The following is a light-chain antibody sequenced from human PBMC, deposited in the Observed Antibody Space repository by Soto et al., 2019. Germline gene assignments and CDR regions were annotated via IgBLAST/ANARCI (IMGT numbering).Light chain of an antibody. CDR1: SSDVGGFDH. Sequence: QSALTQPASVSGSRGQSITISCTGASSDVGGFDHVSWYQQHPGKVPRLLIYDVSSRPSGVSDRFSGSKSGNTASLTISGLQAEDEADYYCNSFTTTNTYVFGTGTKVTVL. J-gene: IGLJ1*01. V-gene: IGLV2-14*03. CDR3: NSFTTTNTYV. CDR2: DVS.